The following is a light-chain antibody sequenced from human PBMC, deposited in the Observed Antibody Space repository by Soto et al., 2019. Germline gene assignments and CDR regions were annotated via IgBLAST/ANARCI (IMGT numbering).Light chain of an antibody. J-gene: IGKJ5*01. CDR2: DAS. Sequence: EIVLTQSPATLSLSPGERATLSCGASQSVSSSYLAWYQKKPGLAPRLLLYDASSRATGSPDRFSGSGCGRDFTLTISRLEPEDFSVYYCQQYGSSPPITFGQGTKLEIK. CDR3: QQYGSSPPIT. V-gene: IGKV3D-20*01. CDR1: QSVSSSY.